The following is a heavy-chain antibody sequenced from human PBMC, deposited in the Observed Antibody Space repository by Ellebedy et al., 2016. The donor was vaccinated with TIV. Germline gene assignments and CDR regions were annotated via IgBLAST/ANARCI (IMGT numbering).Heavy chain of an antibody. CDR1: GYTFSTYY. Sequence: AASVKVSCKASGYTFSTYYMHWVRQAPGQGLEWLGIINPSGGSTTYAQNLQGRVTMTRDTSTTNVYMELSSLRSEDTAVYYCAKSRSSGWLHTPDYWGQGTLVIVSS. V-gene: IGHV1-46*04. D-gene: IGHD6-19*01. CDR2: INPSGGST. J-gene: IGHJ4*02. CDR3: AKSRSSGWLHTPDY.